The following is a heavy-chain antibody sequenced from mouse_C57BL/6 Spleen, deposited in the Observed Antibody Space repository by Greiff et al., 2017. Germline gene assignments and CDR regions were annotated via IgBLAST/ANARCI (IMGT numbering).Heavy chain of an antibody. J-gene: IGHJ3*01. CDR3: TGGYYDGRFDY. Sequence: VQLQQSGAELVRPGASVTLSCKASGYTFTDYEMHWVKQTPVHGLEWIAAIDPETGGTSYTEKFKGQAILTADKSSSTAYMELRSLTSEDSAVYYCTGGYYDGRFDYWGQGTMVTVSA. V-gene: IGHV1-15*01. D-gene: IGHD2-3*01. CDR2: IDPETGGT. CDR1: GYTFTDYE.